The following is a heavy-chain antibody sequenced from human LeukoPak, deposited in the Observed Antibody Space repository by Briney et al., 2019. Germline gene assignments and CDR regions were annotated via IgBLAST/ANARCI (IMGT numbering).Heavy chain of an antibody. J-gene: IGHJ5*02. Sequence: ASVKVSCKASGYTFTSYDINWVRQATGQGLEWMGWMNPNSGNTGYAQKFQGRVTITRNTSISTAYMELSSLRSEDTAVYYCARGFYSSGWYGFDPWGQGTLVTVSS. CDR2: MNPNSGNT. D-gene: IGHD6-19*01. V-gene: IGHV1-8*03. CDR3: ARGFYSSGWYGFDP. CDR1: GYTFTSYD.